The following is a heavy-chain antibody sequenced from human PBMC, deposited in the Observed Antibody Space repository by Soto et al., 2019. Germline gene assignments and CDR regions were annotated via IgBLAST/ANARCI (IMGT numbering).Heavy chain of an antibody. CDR3: AKSRSLAGLTLLDY. CDR2: LSGSGDST. J-gene: IGHJ4*02. D-gene: IGHD6-19*01. V-gene: IGHV3-23*01. Sequence: PGGSLRLSCTASGFTFSSYAMSWVRQAPGKGLEWVSALSGSGDSTYYADSMKGRFTISRDNSKNTLYLQMNSLRAEDTAVYYCAKSRSLAGLTLLDYWGQGTLVTVS. CDR1: GFTFSSYA.